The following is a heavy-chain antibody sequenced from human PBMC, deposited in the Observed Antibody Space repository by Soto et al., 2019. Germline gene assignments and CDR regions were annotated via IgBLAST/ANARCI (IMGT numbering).Heavy chain of an antibody. J-gene: IGHJ6*02. CDR1: GGSFSGYY. V-gene: IGHV4-34*01. CDR3: ARATRIAARPFYYYYGMDV. D-gene: IGHD6-6*01. CDR2: INHSGST. Sequence: ASETLSLTCAVYGGSFSGYYWSWIRQPPGKGLEWIGEINHSGSTNYNPSLKSRVTISVDTSKNQFSLELSSVTAADTAVYYCARATRIAARPFYYYYGMDVWGQGTTVTVSS.